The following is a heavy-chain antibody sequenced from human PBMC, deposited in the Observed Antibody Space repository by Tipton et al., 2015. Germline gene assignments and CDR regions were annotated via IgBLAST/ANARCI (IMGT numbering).Heavy chain of an antibody. CDR3: ACHDYDLLTRDYQTVDY. CDR2: ISHSGKT. D-gene: IGHD3-9*01. J-gene: IGHJ4*02. V-gene: IGHV4-38-2*01. Sequence: TLSLTCAVSAYSIRTDYYWVWIRQPPGKGLEWIGAISHSGKTYSNPSLKSRVTISADTSKNQFSLRLTSVTAADTAVYYCACHDYDLLTRDYQTVDYWGQGTRVTVSS. CDR1: AYSIRTDYY.